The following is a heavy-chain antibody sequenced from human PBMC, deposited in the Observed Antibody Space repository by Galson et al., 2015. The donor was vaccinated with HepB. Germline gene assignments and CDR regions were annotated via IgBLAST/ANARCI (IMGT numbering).Heavy chain of an antibody. V-gene: IGHV1-69*13. CDR1: EGTFSSYA. CDR2: IIPIFGTA. CDR3: ASMRFLEWLHPTYYYYMDV. Sequence: SVKVSCKASEGTFSSYAISWVRQAPGQGLEWMGGIIPIFGTANYAQKFQGRVTITADESTSTAYMELSSLRSEDTAVYYCASMRFLEWLHPTYYYYMDVWGKGTTVTVSS. D-gene: IGHD3-3*01. J-gene: IGHJ6*03.